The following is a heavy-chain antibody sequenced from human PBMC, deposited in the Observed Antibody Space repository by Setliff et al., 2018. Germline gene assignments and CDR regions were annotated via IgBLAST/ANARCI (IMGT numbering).Heavy chain of an antibody. Sequence: ASVKVSCKASGYTFTGYYLHWVRQAPGQGLEWMGRINPNSGDTKYAQKFQGRVTMTRDTSISTAYMELSRLRSGDTAVYYCAISTIFGVVSPTPDAFDIWGQGTMVTVSS. J-gene: IGHJ3*02. CDR1: GYTFTGYY. D-gene: IGHD3-3*01. CDR2: INPNSGDT. CDR3: AISTIFGVVSPTPDAFDI. V-gene: IGHV1-2*06.